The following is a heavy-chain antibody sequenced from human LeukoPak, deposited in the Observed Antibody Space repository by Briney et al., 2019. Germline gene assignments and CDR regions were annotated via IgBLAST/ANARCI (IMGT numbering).Heavy chain of an antibody. Sequence: PGGSLRLSCAASGFTFSSYWMHWVRQAPGKGLVWVSRINTDGSSTSYADSVKGRFTISRDNAKNTLYLQMNSLRAEDTAVYYCAKDRGDDFWSALNWFDPWGQGTLVTVSS. V-gene: IGHV3-74*01. D-gene: IGHD3-3*01. CDR2: INTDGSST. CDR1: GFTFSSYW. CDR3: AKDRGDDFWSALNWFDP. J-gene: IGHJ5*02.